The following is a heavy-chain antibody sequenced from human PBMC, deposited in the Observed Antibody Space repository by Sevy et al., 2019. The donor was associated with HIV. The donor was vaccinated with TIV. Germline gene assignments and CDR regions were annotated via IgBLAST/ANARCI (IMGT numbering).Heavy chain of an antibody. Sequence: GGSLRLSCAASGFIFSNFAMSWVCQAPGKGLEWVSGISVNGGSTYYADSVRGRFTISRDNSKNTLYLQMNSLRAEDTAVYYCAKGPYSGYDSNYFASWGQGTLVTVSS. CDR3: AKGPYSGYDSNYFAS. CDR1: GFIFSNFA. J-gene: IGHJ4*02. CDR2: ISVNGGST. V-gene: IGHV3-23*01. D-gene: IGHD5-12*01.